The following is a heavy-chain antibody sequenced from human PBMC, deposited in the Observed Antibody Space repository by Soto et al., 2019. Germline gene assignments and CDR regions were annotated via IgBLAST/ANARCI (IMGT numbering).Heavy chain of an antibody. CDR3: TKTPRSYYYCMDG. CDR1: GFTFSTYA. Sequence: EVQVLESGGGLVQPGGSLRLSCVASGFTFSTYAMNWVRQAPGKGLEWVSGISGSGSDRYYADSVRGRFTISRDNSNNTLNLQMDSLRAEDTAIYYCTKTPRSYYYCMDGWGKGTTVTVSS. D-gene: IGHD3-10*01. J-gene: IGHJ6*03. V-gene: IGHV3-23*01. CDR2: ISGSGSDR.